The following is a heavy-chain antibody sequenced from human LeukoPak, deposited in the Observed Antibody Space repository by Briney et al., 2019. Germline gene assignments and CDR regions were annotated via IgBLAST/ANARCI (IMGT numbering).Heavy chain of an antibody. CDR3: ARRNAYCSSSSCSRASYYYYGMDV. D-gene: IGHD2-2*01. CDR2: ISYDGSNK. V-gene: IGHV3-30*03. J-gene: IGHJ6*02. CDR1: GFTFSSYG. Sequence: GGSLRLSCAASGFTFSSYGMHWVRQAPGKGLEWVAVISYDGSNKYYADSVKGRFTISRDNSKNTLYLQMNSLRAEDTAVYYCARRNAYCSSSSCSRASYYYYGMDVWGQGTTVTVSS.